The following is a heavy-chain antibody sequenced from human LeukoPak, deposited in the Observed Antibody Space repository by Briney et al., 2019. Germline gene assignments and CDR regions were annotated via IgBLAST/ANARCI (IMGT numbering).Heavy chain of an antibody. D-gene: IGHD1-14*01. J-gene: IGHJ6*02. CDR3: ARRYGPGGYGMDV. CDR2: MYYTGST. V-gene: IGHV4-59*08. Sequence: PSETLSPTCTVPGGSISSYYWSWIRQPAGKGLEWIGYMYYTGSTNYNPSLKSRVTISLATSKNHFSLKLNSVTAADTAVYYCARRYGPGGYGMDVWGQGTTVTVSS. CDR1: GGSISSYY.